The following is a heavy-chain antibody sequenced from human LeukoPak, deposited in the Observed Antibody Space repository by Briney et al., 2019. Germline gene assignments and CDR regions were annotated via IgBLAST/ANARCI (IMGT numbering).Heavy chain of an antibody. CDR3: AKGTSGSYSRNWFDP. Sequence: PGGSLRLSCAASGFTFDDYAMHWVRQAPGKGLEWVSGISWNSGSIGYADSVKGRFTISRDNAKNSLYLQMNSLRAEDTALYYCAKGTSGSYSRNWFDPWGQGILVTVSS. D-gene: IGHD1-26*01. CDR2: ISWNSGSI. V-gene: IGHV3-9*01. CDR1: GFTFDDYA. J-gene: IGHJ5*02.